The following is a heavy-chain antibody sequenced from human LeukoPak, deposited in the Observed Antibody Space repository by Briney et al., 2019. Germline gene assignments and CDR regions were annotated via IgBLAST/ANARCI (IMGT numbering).Heavy chain of an antibody. V-gene: IGHV3-7*01. J-gene: IGHJ5*02. D-gene: IGHD3-10*01. CDR2: IKQDGSEK. Sequence: PGGSLRLSCAASEFTISNHWMSWVRQAPGKGLEWVANIKQDGSEKNYADSVKGRFTISRDNTKNSLYLQMNYVRADDTAVYYCVREQTYYYGAGSYRSRYNWFDPWGQGTQVTVSS. CDR1: EFTISNHW. CDR3: VREQTYYYGAGSYRSRYNWFDP.